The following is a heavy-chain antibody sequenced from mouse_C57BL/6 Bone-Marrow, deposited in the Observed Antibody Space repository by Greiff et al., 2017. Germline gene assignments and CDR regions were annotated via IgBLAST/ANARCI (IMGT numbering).Heavy chain of an antibody. D-gene: IGHD1-1*01. CDR3: AREGYGSRTRYFDV. Sequence: EVQLQQSGPELVKPGASVKISCKASGYTFTDYYMNWVKQSHGKSLEWIGDINPNNGGTSYNQKFKGKATLTVDKSSSTAYMELRSLTSEDSAVYYCAREGYGSRTRYFDVWGTGTTVTVSS. V-gene: IGHV1-26*01. CDR2: INPNNGGT. J-gene: IGHJ1*03. CDR1: GYTFTDYY.